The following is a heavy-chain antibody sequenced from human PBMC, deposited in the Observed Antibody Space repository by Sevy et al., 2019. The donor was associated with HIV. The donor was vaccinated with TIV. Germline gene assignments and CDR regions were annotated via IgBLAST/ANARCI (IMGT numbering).Heavy chain of an antibody. J-gene: IGHJ6*02. D-gene: IGHD3-10*01. Sequence: GGSLRLSCAASGFTFSSYSMNWVRQAPGKGLEWVSSISSSSSYIYYADSGKGRFTISRDNAKNSLYLQMNSLRAEDTAVYYGAGTPQLWFGEFPNYYGMDVWGQGTTVTVSS. CDR3: AGTPQLWFGEFPNYYGMDV. CDR1: GFTFSSYS. V-gene: IGHV3-21*01. CDR2: ISSSSSYI.